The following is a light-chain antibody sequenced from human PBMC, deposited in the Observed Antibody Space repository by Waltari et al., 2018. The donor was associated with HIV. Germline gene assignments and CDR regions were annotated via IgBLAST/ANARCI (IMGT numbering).Light chain of an antibody. CDR2: DAV. Sequence: IQMTQSPPSLSASVGDRITITCQASQDIGNYLNWYQHKPGKAPKLLIYDAVNLEAGVPSRFRGSGSGTHFTFSISSLQPEDIATYYCQQYYDVVYTFAQGTKLDMK. CDR3: QQYYDVVYT. J-gene: IGKJ2*01. CDR1: QDIGNY. V-gene: IGKV1-33*01.